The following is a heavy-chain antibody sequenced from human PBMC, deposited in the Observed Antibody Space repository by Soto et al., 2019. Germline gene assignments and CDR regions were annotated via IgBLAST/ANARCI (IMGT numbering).Heavy chain of an antibody. CDR3: ARRAAAGTLAWDYDY. V-gene: IGHV1-18*01. J-gene: IGHJ4*02. CDR2: ISAYNGNT. D-gene: IGHD6-13*01. CDR1: GYTFTSYG. Sequence: QVQLVQSGAEVKKPGASVKVSCKASGYTFTSYGISWVRQAPGQGLEWMGWISAYNGNTNYAQKLQGRVTMTTDTSTSTVYMELRSLRSDDTAVYYCARRAAAGTLAWDYDYWGQGTLFTVSS.